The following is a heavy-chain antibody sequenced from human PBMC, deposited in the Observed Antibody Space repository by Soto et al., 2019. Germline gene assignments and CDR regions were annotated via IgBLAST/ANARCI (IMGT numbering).Heavy chain of an antibody. CDR1: GFTFSSYA. Sequence: GGSLRLSCAASGFTFSSYAMSWVRPAPGKGLEWVSAISGSGGSTYYADSVKGRFTISRDNSKNTLYLQMNSLRAEDTAVYYCAKGGVYDFWSGYYMPLDAFDIWGQGTMVTVSS. CDR3: AKGGVYDFWSGYYMPLDAFDI. CDR2: ISGSGGST. D-gene: IGHD3-3*01. J-gene: IGHJ3*02. V-gene: IGHV3-23*01.